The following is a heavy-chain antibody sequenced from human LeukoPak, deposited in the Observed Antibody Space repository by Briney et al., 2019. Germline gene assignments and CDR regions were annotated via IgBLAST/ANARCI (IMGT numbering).Heavy chain of an antibody. V-gene: IGHV4-34*01. CDR3: ARDYRGRWSKSHPFDI. D-gene: IGHD4-23*01. CDR1: GGSFSGYY. J-gene: IGHJ3*02. Sequence: SETLSLTCAVYGGSFSGYYWSWIRQPPGKGLEWIGSIYYSGSTYYNPSLKSRVTISVDTSKNQFSLKLSSVTAADTAVYYCARDYRGRWSKSHPFDIWGQGTMVTVSS. CDR2: IYYSGST.